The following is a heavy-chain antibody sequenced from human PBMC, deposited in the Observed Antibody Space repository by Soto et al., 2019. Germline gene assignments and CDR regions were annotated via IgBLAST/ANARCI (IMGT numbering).Heavy chain of an antibody. CDR1: GFTFSSYA. CDR2: ITAIGDST. Sequence: EVQLLESGGGLVQPGGSLRLSCAASGFTFSSYAMTWVRQPPGKGLEWVALITAIGDSTYYGDSVKGRFTIARDNSKNTLYLQMNSLRGEDTAVYYCGNAKNSWSYAGDYWGQGTLVTVSS. CDR3: GNAKNSWSYAGDY. D-gene: IGHD1-7*01. V-gene: IGHV3-23*01. J-gene: IGHJ4*02.